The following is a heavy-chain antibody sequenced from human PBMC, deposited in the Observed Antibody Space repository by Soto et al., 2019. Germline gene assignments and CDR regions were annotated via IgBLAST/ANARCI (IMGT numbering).Heavy chain of an antibody. CDR3: ARAIGTATHDNWFDP. CDR2: IYYSGST. CDR1: GGSIRGYY. J-gene: IGHJ5*02. Sequence: PSETLSLTCTVSGGSIRGYYWSWIRQPPGKGLEWIGYIYYSGSTNYNPSLKSRVTISVDTSKNQFSLKLSSVTAADTAVYYCARAIGTATHDNWFDPWGQGTLVTVSS. V-gene: IGHV4-59*08.